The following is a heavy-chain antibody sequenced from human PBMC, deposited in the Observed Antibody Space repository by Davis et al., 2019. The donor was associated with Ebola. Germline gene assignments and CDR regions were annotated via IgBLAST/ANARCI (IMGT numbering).Heavy chain of an antibody. CDR3: AKETYYGSASIDY. V-gene: IGHV3-23*01. Sequence: GESLKISCAASGFTFSIYGMSWVRQAPGKGLEWVSAISGSGGNTYDAGSVKGRFTISRDNSQNTLFLQMNSLRAEDTATYYCAKETYYGSASIDYWGQGTPVIVSS. D-gene: IGHD3-10*01. CDR2: ISGSGGNT. CDR1: GFTFSIYG. J-gene: IGHJ4*02.